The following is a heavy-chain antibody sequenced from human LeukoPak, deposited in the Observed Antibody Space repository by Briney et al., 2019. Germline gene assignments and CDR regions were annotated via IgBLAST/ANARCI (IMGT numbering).Heavy chain of an antibody. CDR1: GGSFSGYY. J-gene: IGHJ3*02. Sequence: PSETLSLTCAVYGGSFSGYYWGWIRQPPAKGLEWIGSIYYSGYTYYNPSLKSRVAISVDTSKNQFSLKLTSVTTADTAVYHCARLDWATRRVFDIWGQGTVVTVSS. CDR2: IYYSGYT. CDR3: ARLDWATRRVFDI. V-gene: IGHV4-34*01. D-gene: IGHD2-2*01.